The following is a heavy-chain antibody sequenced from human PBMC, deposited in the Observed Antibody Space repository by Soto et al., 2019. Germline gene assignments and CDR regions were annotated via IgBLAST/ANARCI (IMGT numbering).Heavy chain of an antibody. V-gene: IGHV4-30-4*01. CDR3: ASSGGRGSGSYYKLYGMDV. CDR2: IYYSGST. D-gene: IGHD3-10*01. Sequence: SETLSLTCTVSGGSISRGDYYWSWIRQPPGKGPEWIGYIYYSGSTYYNPSLKSRVTISVDTSKNQFSLKLSSVTAADTAVYYCASSGGRGSGSYYKLYGMDVWGQGTTVTVS. CDR1: GGSISRGDYY. J-gene: IGHJ6*02.